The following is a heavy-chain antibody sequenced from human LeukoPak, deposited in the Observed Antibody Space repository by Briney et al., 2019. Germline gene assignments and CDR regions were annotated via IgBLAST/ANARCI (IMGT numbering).Heavy chain of an antibody. D-gene: IGHD2-15*01. V-gene: IGHV1-69*06. CDR1: GGTFSSYV. CDR3: ARSRSCNGGSCYSDPYYYGMDV. CDR2: IIPIFGTA. J-gene: IGHJ6*04. Sequence: SVKVSCKASGGTFSSYVISWVRQAPGQGLEWMGGIIPIFGTANYAQKFPGRVTIIADNSTSTAYMELSSLSSEDTAVYYCARSRSCNGGSCYSDPYYYGMDVWGKGTTVTVSS.